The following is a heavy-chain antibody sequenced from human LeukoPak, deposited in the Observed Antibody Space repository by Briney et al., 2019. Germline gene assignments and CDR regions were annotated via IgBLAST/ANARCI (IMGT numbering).Heavy chain of an antibody. CDR2: ISSSGSTI. J-gene: IGHJ4*02. V-gene: IGHV3-48*03. CDR3: ARMAPTGPQEDY. Sequence: GGSLRLSCAAPGFTFSSYEMNWVRQAPGKGLEWVSYISSSGSTIYYADSVKGRFTISRDNAKNSLYPQMNSLRAEDTAVYYCARMAPTGPQEDYWGQGTLVTVSS. D-gene: IGHD4-17*01. CDR1: GFTFSSYE.